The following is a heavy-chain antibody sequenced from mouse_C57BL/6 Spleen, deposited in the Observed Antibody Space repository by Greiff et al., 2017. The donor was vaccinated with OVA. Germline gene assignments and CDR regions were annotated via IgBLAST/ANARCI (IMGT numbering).Heavy chain of an antibody. J-gene: IGHJ4*01. V-gene: IGHV1-55*01. CDR2: IYPGSGST. CDR3: ARGKAYYSNYVDYAMDY. CDR1: GYTFTSYW. Sequence: QVQLQQSGAELVKPGASVKMSCKASGYTFTSYWITWVKQRPGQGLEWIGDIYPGSGSTNYNEKFKSKATLTVDTSSSTAYMQLSSLTSEDSAVYYCARGKAYYSNYVDYAMDYWGQGTSVTVSS. D-gene: IGHD2-5*01.